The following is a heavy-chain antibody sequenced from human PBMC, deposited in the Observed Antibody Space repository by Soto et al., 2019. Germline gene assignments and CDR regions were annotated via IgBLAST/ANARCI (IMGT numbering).Heavy chain of an antibody. V-gene: IGHV4-39*01. J-gene: IGHJ5*02. CDR1: GDSITNSNYY. CDR2: IYYIGST. CDR3: AGRNSLASVSLNFRELSNYKWIDP. D-gene: IGHD3-16*02. Sequence: SETLSLTCTVSGDSITNSNYYWSWFRQPPGKGLEWIASIYYIGSTYYNPSLKSRVTISVDTSNNQFSLNLNSVTASDTAVYYCAGRNSLASVSLNFRELSNYKWIDPWGPGTLVTVSS.